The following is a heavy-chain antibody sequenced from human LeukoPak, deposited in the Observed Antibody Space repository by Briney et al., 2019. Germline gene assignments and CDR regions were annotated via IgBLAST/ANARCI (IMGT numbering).Heavy chain of an antibody. CDR3: ARVTVSWGRPYYFDY. Sequence: SETLSLTCAVYGGSFSGYYWSWIRQPPGKGLEWIGEINHSGSTNYNPSLKSRVTIAVDTSKNQFSLKLSSVTAADTAVYYCARVTVSWGRPYYFDYWGQGTLVTVSS. J-gene: IGHJ4*02. CDR2: INHSGST. V-gene: IGHV4-34*01. CDR1: GGSFSGYY. D-gene: IGHD3-16*01.